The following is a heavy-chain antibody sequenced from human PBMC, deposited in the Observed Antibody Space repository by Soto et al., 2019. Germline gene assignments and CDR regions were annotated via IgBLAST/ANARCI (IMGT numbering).Heavy chain of an antibody. J-gene: IGHJ4*02. V-gene: IGHV4-34*01. CDR1: GGSFSGYI. CDR2: IHHSGSS. Sequence: QVRLQQWGAGLLKPSETLSLTCAVSGGSFSGYIWTWIRQAPGKGLQWIGQIHHSGSSIYDPSLKNRVTISPMPNTKFSLELSSVTAADTAVYYCTRGLFSGSSYSGRWYYFDSWGQGTMVTVSS. CDR3: TRGLFSGSSYSGRWYYFDS. D-gene: IGHD1-26*01.